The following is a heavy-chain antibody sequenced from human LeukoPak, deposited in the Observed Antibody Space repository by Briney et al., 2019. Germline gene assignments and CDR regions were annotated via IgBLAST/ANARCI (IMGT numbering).Heavy chain of an antibody. D-gene: IGHD1-26*01. Sequence: ASVKVSCKASGYIFSDYYIHWVRQAPGQGLEWMGRVNCESGGTHYIQKFQDRVTMTRDTSTSTVYMELSRLRSDDTAMYYCARVKELRSSRFYYYYIDIWGAGTTVTVSS. CDR2: VNCESGGT. V-gene: IGHV1-2*02. J-gene: IGHJ6*03. CDR1: GYIFSDYY. CDR3: ARVKELRSSRFYYYYIDI.